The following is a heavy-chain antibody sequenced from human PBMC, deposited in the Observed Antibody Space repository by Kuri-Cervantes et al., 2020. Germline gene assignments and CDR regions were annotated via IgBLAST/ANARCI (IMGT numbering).Heavy chain of an antibody. CDR1: GGSISSYY. CDR3: ARRFYAIFGEVPFDY. CDR2: VYHSGSA. V-gene: IGHV4-59*12. J-gene: IGHJ4*02. Sequence: GSLRLSCTVSGGSISSYYWSWIRQPPGKGLEWIGEVYHSGSANYNPSLKSRVTISVDKSKNQFSLRLSSVTAADTAIYYCARRFYAIFGEVPFDYWGQGALVTVSS. D-gene: IGHD3-3*01.